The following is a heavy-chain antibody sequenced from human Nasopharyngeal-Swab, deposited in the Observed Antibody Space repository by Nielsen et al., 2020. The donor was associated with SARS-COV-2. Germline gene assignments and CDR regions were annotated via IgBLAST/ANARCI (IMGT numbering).Heavy chain of an antibody. CDR3: ARELYGGYDFHY. J-gene: IGHJ4*02. D-gene: IGHD5-12*01. Sequence: GESLKISCAASGFTFSSYGMHWVRQAPGKGPEWVAVIWYDGSNKYYADSVKGRFTISRDNSKNTLYLQMNSLRAEDTAVYYCARELYGGYDFHYWGQGTLVTVSS. V-gene: IGHV3-33*01. CDR2: IWYDGSNK. CDR1: GFTFSSYG.